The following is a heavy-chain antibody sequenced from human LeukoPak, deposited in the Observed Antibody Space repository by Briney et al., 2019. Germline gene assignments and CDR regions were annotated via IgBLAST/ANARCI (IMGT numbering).Heavy chain of an antibody. V-gene: IGHV3-23*01. J-gene: IGHJ6*02. CDR1: GITFSSYA. D-gene: IGHD3-3*01. Sequence: GGSLRLSCAASGITFSSYAMSWVRQAPGKGLEWVSAISGSGGSTYYADSVKGRFTISRDNSKNTLYLQMNSLRAEDTAVYYCAKTEVGSGHFPLYYYYGMDVWGQGTTVTVSS. CDR2: ISGSGGST. CDR3: AKTEVGSGHFPLYYYYGMDV.